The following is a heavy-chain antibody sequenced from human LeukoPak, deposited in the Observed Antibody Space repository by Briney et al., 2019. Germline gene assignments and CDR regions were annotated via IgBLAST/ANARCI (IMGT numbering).Heavy chain of an antibody. Sequence: SETLSLTCAVYGGSFSGYYWSWIRQPPGKGLEWIGEINHSGSTNYNPSLKSRVTISVDTSKNQFSLKLSSVTAAATAVYYCARENYYGSGSRNDYWGQGTLVTVSS. CDR2: INHSGST. CDR1: GGSFSGYY. D-gene: IGHD3-10*01. V-gene: IGHV4-34*01. CDR3: ARENYYGSGSRNDY. J-gene: IGHJ4*02.